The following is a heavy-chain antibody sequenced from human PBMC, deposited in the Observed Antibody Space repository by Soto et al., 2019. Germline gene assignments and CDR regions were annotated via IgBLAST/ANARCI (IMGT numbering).Heavy chain of an antibody. CDR1: GFTVSSNY. J-gene: IGHJ3*02. D-gene: IGHD5-18*01. CDR2: ISGSGGST. Sequence: EVQLVESGGGLIQPGGSLRLSCAASGFTVSSNYMSWVRQAPGKGLEWVSVISGSGGSTYYADSVKGRFTISRDNSKNTLYLQMNSLRAEDTAVYYCAKDSVVGYSYAQGAFDIWGQGTMVTVSS. V-gene: IGHV3-23*04. CDR3: AKDSVVGYSYAQGAFDI.